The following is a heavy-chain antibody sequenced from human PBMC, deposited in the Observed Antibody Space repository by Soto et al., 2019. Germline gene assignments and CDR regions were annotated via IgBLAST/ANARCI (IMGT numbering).Heavy chain of an antibody. V-gene: IGHV3-48*01. CDR3: ARDELEHRPYYYYYYMDV. CDR1: GFTFSSYS. J-gene: IGHJ6*03. Sequence: GGSLRLSCAAPGFTFSSYSMNWVRQAPGKGLEWVSYISSSSSTIYYADSVKGRFTISRDNAKSSLYLQMNSLRAEDTAVYYCARDELEHRPYYYYYYMDVWGKGTTVTVS. CDR2: ISSSSSTI. D-gene: IGHD1-1*01.